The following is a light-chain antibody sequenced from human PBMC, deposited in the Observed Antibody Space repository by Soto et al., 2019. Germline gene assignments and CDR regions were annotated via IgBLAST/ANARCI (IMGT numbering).Light chain of an antibody. V-gene: IGLV2-14*03. J-gene: IGLJ1*01. CDR3: SSYTTSNTRQIV. CDR2: DVT. CDR1: SSDVGGHNY. Sequence: QSVLTQPRSGTSVAVHSITISCTGTSSDVGGHNYVSWYQHHPGKAPKLIIYDVTNRPSGVSNPFSGSKSGNTASLTISGLQPEDEADYYCSSYTTSNTRQIVFGTGTKVTVL.